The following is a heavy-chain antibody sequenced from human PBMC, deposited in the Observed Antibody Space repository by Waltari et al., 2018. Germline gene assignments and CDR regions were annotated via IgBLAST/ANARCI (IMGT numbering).Heavy chain of an antibody. V-gene: IGHV3-30*02. CDR2: IRYYGSNK. D-gene: IGHD3-3*01. CDR3: ARDDDFWSAPAG. Sequence: QVQLVESGGGVVQPVGSPRLSGAASGFTFSSYDMPWVGKDTGQAPGKGLDELSFIRYYGSNKYYADSVKGRFTISRDNSKNTLYLQMNSLRAEDTAVYYCARDDDFWSAPAGWGQGTLVTVSS. CDR1: GFTFSSYD. J-gene: IGHJ4*02.